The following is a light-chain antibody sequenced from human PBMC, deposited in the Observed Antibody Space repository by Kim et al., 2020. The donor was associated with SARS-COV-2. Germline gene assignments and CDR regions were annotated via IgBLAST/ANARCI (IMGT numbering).Light chain of an antibody. CDR3: NSRDSNDNVV. Sequence: VALGQKVRIRCQGDSLRSYYATWDQQKPGQAPILVIYGKNNRPSGIPDRFSGSSSGNTASLTITGTQAGDEADYYCNSRDSNDNVVFGGGTQLTVL. CDR2: GKN. V-gene: IGLV3-19*01. J-gene: IGLJ2*01. CDR1: SLRSYY.